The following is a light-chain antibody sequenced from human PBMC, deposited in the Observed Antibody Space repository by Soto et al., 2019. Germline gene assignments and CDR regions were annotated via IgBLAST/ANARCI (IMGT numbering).Light chain of an antibody. V-gene: IGKV3D-20*02. CDR2: GTS. CDR1: QSVSSKY. CDR3: QQRSNWPPDIT. Sequence: EIVLTQSPGTLSLSPGERATLSCRASQSVSSKYLAWYQQKPGQAPRLLIYGTSSRATGTSDRFRGSGSGTDFTLTISSLEPEDFAVYYCQQRSNWPPDITFGPGTKVDIK. J-gene: IGKJ3*01.